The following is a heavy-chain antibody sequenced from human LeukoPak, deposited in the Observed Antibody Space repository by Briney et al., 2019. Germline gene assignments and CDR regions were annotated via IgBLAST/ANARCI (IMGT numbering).Heavy chain of an antibody. J-gene: IGHJ4*02. Sequence: GALRLSCAASGFTFSNYAMTWVRQAPGKGLEWVSSISSTSSYIYYADSVKGRFTISRDNAKNSLYLQMNSLRAEDTAVYYCAKTRPLDSSSWSHGDYWGQGTLVTVSS. V-gene: IGHV3-21*01. CDR1: GFTFSNYA. CDR2: ISSTSSYI. CDR3: AKTRPLDSSSWSHGDY. D-gene: IGHD6-13*01.